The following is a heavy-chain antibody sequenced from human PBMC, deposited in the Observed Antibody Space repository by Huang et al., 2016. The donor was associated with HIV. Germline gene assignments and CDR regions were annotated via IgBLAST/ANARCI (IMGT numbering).Heavy chain of an antibody. D-gene: IGHD3-10*01. Sequence: QVQLVASGGGVVQPGRSLRLSCAASGFMFSSFAMHWIRQAPGNGRQGQAGISTDGTIKNYADSVRGRFTISRDNSKGTVYLQMNSLRPEDTAVYSCARTGSYYYGSGIYHFGDYWGQGTLVTVSS. J-gene: IGHJ4*02. CDR2: ISTDGTIK. CDR3: ARTGSYYYGSGIYHFGDY. CDR1: GFMFSSFA. V-gene: IGHV3-30*01.